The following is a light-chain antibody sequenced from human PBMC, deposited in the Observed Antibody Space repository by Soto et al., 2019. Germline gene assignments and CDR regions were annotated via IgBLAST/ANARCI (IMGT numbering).Light chain of an antibody. V-gene: IGKV3-20*01. Sequence: ENLLTQSPGTLSLSPGEGATLSCRASRGVSANYLAWYQQKPGQAPTLLIYGASIRAAGIPDRFSGSGSGTDFTLTIRRLEPDDFAVYYCQHFGGTTFTFGQGTRLEIK. CDR2: GAS. CDR1: RGVSANY. CDR3: QHFGGTTFT. J-gene: IGKJ5*01.